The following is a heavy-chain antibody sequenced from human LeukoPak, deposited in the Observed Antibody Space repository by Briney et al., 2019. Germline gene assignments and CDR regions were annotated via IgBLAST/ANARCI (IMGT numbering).Heavy chain of an antibody. J-gene: IGHJ3*02. D-gene: IGHD1-20*01. CDR2: IIPIFGTA. CDR1: GGTFISYA. CDR3: AISRRGITGMDGDAFDI. V-gene: IGHV1-69*13. Sequence: SVNVSCMASGGTFISYAIRWVRQAPGQGLEWMGGIIPIFGTANYAQKFQGRVTITADESTSTAYMELSSLRSEDTAVHYCAISRRGITGMDGDAFDIWGQGTMVTVSS.